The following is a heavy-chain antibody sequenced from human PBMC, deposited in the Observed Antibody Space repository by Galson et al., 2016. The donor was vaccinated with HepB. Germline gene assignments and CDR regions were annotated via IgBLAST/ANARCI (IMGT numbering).Heavy chain of an antibody. J-gene: IGHJ4*02. D-gene: IGHD6-13*01. Sequence: QSGAEVKKPGSSVKVSCRASGGTYKNNAINWVRQAPGQGLEWVGGIIPVVGTTYYPQRFKARVTVTADKSTNMAYLELRSLRSDDTAVYYCARGPAAGESFDYWGQGTLVTVSS. CDR1: GGTYKNNA. CDR3: ARGPAAGESFDY. CDR2: IIPVVGTT. V-gene: IGHV1-69*06.